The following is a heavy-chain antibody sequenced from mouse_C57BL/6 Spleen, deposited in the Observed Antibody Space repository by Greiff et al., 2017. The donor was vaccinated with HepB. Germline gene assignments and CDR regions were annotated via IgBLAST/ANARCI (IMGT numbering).Heavy chain of an antibody. J-gene: IGHJ4*01. V-gene: IGHV8-8*01. CDR3: ARMRYYGSSQGAMDY. CDR1: GFSLSTFGMG. D-gene: IGHD1-1*01. CDR2: IWWDDDK. Sequence: QVQLKESGPGILQPSQTLSLTCSFSGFSLSTFGMGVGWIRQPSGKGLEWLAHIWWDDDKYYNPALKSRLTISKDTSKNQVFLKIANVDTADTATYYCARMRYYGSSQGAMDYWGQGTSVTVSS.